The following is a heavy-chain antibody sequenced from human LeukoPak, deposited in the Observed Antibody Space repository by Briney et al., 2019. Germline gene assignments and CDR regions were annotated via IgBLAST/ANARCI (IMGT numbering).Heavy chain of an antibody. V-gene: IGHV3-11*04. Sequence: PGGSLRLSCAASGFTFSDYYMSWIRQAPGKGLEWVSYISSSGSTIYYADSVNGRFTIYRDNAKSSLYLQMNSLRAEDTAVYYCARDGDGDRYFQHWGQGTLVTVSS. CDR3: ARDGDGDRYFQH. CDR2: ISSSGSTI. D-gene: IGHD4-17*01. J-gene: IGHJ1*01. CDR1: GFTFSDYY.